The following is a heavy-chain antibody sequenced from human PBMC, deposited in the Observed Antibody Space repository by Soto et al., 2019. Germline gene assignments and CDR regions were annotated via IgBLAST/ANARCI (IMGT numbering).Heavy chain of an antibody. CDR2: IYHSGCT. V-gene: IGHV4-4*02. CDR3: ARLGGYGSGTYDN. CDR1: GDSISNDKW. D-gene: IGHD3-10*01. J-gene: IGHJ4*02. Sequence: SSETLSLTCSVSGDSISNDKWSSWFRRPPGKGLEWIGYIYHSGCTYYNPSLRSRVTISADTSKNQFSLKLSSVTAADTAVYYCARLGGYGSGTYDNWGQGTLVTVSS.